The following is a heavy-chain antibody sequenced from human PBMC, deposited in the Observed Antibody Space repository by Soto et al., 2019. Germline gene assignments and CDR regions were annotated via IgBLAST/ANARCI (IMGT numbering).Heavy chain of an antibody. Sequence: SETLSLTCTVSGGSISSGDYYWSWIRQPPGKGLGWIGYIYYSGSTYYNPSLKSRVTISVDTSKNQFSLKLSSVTAADTAVYYCARTAAVRGGRSGWFDPWGQGTLVTVSS. V-gene: IGHV4-30-4*01. D-gene: IGHD3-10*01. CDR3: ARTAAVRGGRSGWFDP. CDR1: GGSISSGDYY. J-gene: IGHJ5*02. CDR2: IYYSGST.